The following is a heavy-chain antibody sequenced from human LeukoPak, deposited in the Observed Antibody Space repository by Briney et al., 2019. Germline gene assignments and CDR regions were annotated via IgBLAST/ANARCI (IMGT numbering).Heavy chain of an antibody. CDR1: GFTFSSYS. J-gene: IGHJ5*02. Sequence: RGSLRLSCAASGFTFSSYSMNWVRQAPGKGLEWVSSISSSGSYIYYADSVKGRFTISRDNAKNSLYLQMNSLRAEDTAVYYCARDGVGRYEFSRWFDPWGQGTLVTVSS. CDR2: ISSSGSYI. CDR3: ARDGVGRYEFSRWFDP. D-gene: IGHD1-26*01. V-gene: IGHV3-21*01.